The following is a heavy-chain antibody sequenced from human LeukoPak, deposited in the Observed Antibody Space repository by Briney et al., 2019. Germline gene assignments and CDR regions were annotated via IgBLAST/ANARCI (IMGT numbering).Heavy chain of an antibody. CDR1: GFTFSSYA. Sequence: GRSLRLSCAASGFTFSSYAMHWVRQAPGKGLEWVAVISYDGSNKYYADSVKGRFTISRDNSKNTLYLQMNSLRAEDTAVYYCARAQSGKRNYYDSSAPLDYWGQGTLVTVSS. D-gene: IGHD3-22*01. J-gene: IGHJ4*02. CDR3: ARAQSGKRNYYDSSAPLDY. V-gene: IGHV3-30-3*01. CDR2: ISYDGSNK.